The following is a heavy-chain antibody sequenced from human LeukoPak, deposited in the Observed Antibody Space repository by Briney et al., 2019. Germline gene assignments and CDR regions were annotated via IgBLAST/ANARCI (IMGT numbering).Heavy chain of an antibody. J-gene: IGHJ4*02. CDR1: GGSISSSSYY. D-gene: IGHD5-24*01. CDR3: ARQEGWLQPFFDY. V-gene: IGHV4-39*01. Sequence: SETLSLTCTVSGGSISSSSYYWGWIRQPPGKGLEWIGSIYYSGSTYYNPSLKSRVTISVDTSKNQFSLKLTSVTAADTAVYYCARQEGWLQPFFDYWGQGTLVTVSS. CDR2: IYYSGST.